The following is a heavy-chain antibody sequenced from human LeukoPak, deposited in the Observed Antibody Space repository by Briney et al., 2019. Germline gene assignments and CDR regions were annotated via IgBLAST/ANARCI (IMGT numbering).Heavy chain of an antibody. Sequence: SETLSLTCTVSGGSISSSSYYWGWIRQPPGKGLEWIGSIYYSGSTYYNPSLKSRVTILVDTSKNQFSLKLSSVTAADTAVYYCARVADFWSGYNWFDPWGQGTLVTVSS. V-gene: IGHV4-39*07. CDR1: GGSISSSSYY. CDR2: IYYSGST. CDR3: ARVADFWSGYNWFDP. J-gene: IGHJ5*02. D-gene: IGHD3-3*01.